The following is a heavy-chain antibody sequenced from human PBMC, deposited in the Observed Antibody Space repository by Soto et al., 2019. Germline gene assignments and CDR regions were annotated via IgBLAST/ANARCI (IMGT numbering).Heavy chain of an antibody. V-gene: IGHV1-69*06. CDR2: IIPIFGTA. CDR3: ARALTGRTPFEYYYYGMDV. CDR1: GGTFSSYA. J-gene: IGHJ6*02. Sequence: SVKVSCKASGGTFSSYAISWVRQAPGQGLEWMGGIIPIFGTANYAQKFQGRVTITAGKSTSTAYIELSSLRSEDTAVYYCARALTGRTPFEYYYYGMDVWGQGTTVTVSS. D-gene: IGHD7-27*01.